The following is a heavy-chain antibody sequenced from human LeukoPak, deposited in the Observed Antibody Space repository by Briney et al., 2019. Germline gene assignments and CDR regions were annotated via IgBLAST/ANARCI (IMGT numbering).Heavy chain of an antibody. J-gene: IGHJ4*02. V-gene: IGHV3-23*01. CDR2: ISGSGGST. CDR1: GFTFSTYA. Sequence: GGSLRLSCAASGFTFSTYAMTWVLQAPGEGLQWVSSISGSGGSTYYADSVKGRFTISRDNSKNTLYLQMNSLRAKDTAVYYSAKEPIAPRPYYFDYWGQGTLVTVSS. CDR3: AKEPIAPRPYYFDY. D-gene: IGHD6-6*01.